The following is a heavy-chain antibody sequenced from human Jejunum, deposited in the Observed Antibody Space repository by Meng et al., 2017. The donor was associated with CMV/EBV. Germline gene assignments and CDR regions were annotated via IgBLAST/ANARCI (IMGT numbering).Heavy chain of an antibody. V-gene: IGHV3-30*04. Sequence: YAMHWVRQAPGKGLEWVAGMSYDGTYIHYPDFARGRFTISRDNSKNTLYLQVDPLRDDDTAVYYCARDAVVGLPTRASVGYLDYWGQGALVTVSS. CDR2: MSYDGTYI. CDR3: ARDAVVGLPTRASVGYLDY. J-gene: IGHJ4*02. D-gene: IGHD2-15*01. CDR1: YA.